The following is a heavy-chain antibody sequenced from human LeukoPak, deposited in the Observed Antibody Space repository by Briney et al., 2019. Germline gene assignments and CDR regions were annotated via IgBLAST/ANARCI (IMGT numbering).Heavy chain of an antibody. CDR2: INPNSGGT. Sequence: ASVKVSCKGSGYTCTGYYMHWVRQAPGQGLERRGWINPNSGGTNYAQKFRGWVTMTRDPSISTAYMELSRLRSDDTAVYYCARDLVPNGYCSGGSCPAAFDIWGQGTMVTVSS. CDR3: ARDLVPNGYCSGGSCPAAFDI. V-gene: IGHV1-2*04. J-gene: IGHJ3*02. D-gene: IGHD2-15*01. CDR1: GYTCTGYY.